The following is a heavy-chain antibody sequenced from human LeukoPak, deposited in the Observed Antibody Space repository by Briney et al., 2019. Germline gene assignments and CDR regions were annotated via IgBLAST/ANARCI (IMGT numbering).Heavy chain of an antibody. J-gene: IGHJ4*02. CDR1: GFTFSSHA. CDR3: AKGQSASSTFDC. V-gene: IGHV3-23*01. Sequence: GGSLRLSCAASGFTFSSHAMSWVRQAPGKGLEWVSLIRGSSDVIEYADSVRGRFTISRDNSKNMVSLQLNNLRAEDTALYYCAKGQSASSTFDCWGQGTLVTVSS. CDR2: IRGSSDVI.